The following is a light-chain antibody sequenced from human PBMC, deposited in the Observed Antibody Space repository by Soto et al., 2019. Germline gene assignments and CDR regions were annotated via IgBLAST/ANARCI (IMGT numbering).Light chain of an antibody. CDR2: AAS. J-gene: IGKJ1*01. CDR3: QQCSNWLRT. V-gene: IGKV3-11*01. CDR1: QSISDY. Sequence: IGLTKSPATLSLSPGERATLSCRASQSISDYLAWYQQKPGQAPRLLIYAASSRATGIPARFSGSGSGTDFTLTISSLEPEDCAVYYCQQCSNWLRTFGQGTKVDIK.